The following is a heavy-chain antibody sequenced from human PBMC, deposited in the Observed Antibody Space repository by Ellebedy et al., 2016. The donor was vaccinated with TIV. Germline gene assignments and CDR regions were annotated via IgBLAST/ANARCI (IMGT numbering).Heavy chain of an antibody. J-gene: IGHJ4*02. CDR2: IKSKRDGETT. Sequence: PGGSLRLSCAASGFTFSNYNMNWVRQTPGKGLEWVGRIKSKRDGETTEYAAPVKGRFTISRDDSDNMLSLQMNSLKAEDTAVYYCTTGFSTAWHDHCWGQGTLVTVSS. CDR1: GFTFSNYN. V-gene: IGHV3-15*07. CDR3: TTGFSTAWHDHC. D-gene: IGHD3-3*01.